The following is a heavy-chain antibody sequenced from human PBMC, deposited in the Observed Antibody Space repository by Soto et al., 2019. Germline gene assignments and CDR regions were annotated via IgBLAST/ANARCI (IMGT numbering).Heavy chain of an antibody. J-gene: IGHJ6*02. V-gene: IGHV4-38-2*01. D-gene: IGHD2-2*01. CDR2: LYHIGST. CDR1: GYSISSGNY. Sequence: PSETLSLTCAVSGYSISSGNYWAWIRQPPGRGLEWIGSLYHIGSTHYNSSLKSRVTISVDTSKNHFSLELSSVTAADTDMYYCRSSTSCYDDSCVDVWGQGSMVTVSS. CDR3: RSSTSCYDDSCVDV.